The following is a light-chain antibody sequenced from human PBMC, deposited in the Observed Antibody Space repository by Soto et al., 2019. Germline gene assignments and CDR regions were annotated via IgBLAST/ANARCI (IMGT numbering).Light chain of an antibody. CDR3: QQYGSSQFT. V-gene: IGKV3-20*01. CDR1: QSVSSSY. CDR2: GAS. Sequence: IGMTHSPATLSVSPWEIATLSCRASQSVSSSYLAWYQQKPGQAPRLLIYGASSRATGIPDRFSGSGSGTDFTLTISRLEPEDFAVYYCQQYGSSQFTFGPGTKVDIK. J-gene: IGKJ3*01.